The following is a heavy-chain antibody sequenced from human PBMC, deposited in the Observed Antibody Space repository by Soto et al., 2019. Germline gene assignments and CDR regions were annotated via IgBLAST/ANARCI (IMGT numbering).Heavy chain of an antibody. CDR2: IYYSGST. D-gene: IGHD2-2*01. CDR1: GGSISSSSYY. Sequence: QLQLQESGPGLVKPSETLSLTCTVSGGSISSSSYYWGWIRQPPGKGLEWIGSIYYSGSTYYNPSLKSRVTISVDTSKNQFSLKLSSVTAADTAVYYCARPSVPATVSPIADNAFDIWGQGTMVTVSS. J-gene: IGHJ3*02. V-gene: IGHV4-39*01. CDR3: ARPSVPATVSPIADNAFDI.